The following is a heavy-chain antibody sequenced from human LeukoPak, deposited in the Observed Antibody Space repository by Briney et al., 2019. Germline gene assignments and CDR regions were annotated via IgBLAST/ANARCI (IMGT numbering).Heavy chain of an antibody. CDR1: GFIFSTYG. J-gene: IGHJ4*02. CDR3: AKGSSSSWTNFDY. Sequence: GGSLRLSCVASGFIFSTYGMHWVRQTPGKGLEWVAFIRYDGNSKYNADSVKGRFTISRDNSKNTLYLQMNSLRPEDTAVYYCAKGSSSSWTNFDYWGQGTLATVSS. V-gene: IGHV3-30*02. D-gene: IGHD6-13*01. CDR2: IRYDGNSK.